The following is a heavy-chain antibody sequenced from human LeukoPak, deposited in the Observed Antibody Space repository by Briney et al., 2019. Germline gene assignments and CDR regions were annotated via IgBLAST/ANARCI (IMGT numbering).Heavy chain of an antibody. D-gene: IGHD3-10*01. CDR1: GGSISSGGYY. Sequence: SQTLSLTCTVSGGSISSGGYYWGWIRQPPGKGLEWIGSIYYSGSTYYNPSLKSRVTISVDTSKNQFSLKLSSVTAADTAVYYCARLRSYSTEYWGQGTLVTVSS. CDR3: ARLRSYSTEY. CDR2: IYYSGST. V-gene: IGHV4-39*01. J-gene: IGHJ4*02.